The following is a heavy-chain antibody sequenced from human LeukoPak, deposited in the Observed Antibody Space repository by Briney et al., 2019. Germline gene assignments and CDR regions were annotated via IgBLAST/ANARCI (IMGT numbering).Heavy chain of an antibody. V-gene: IGHV4-34*01. J-gene: IGHJ4*02. CDR3: ARRPWYFDY. CDR1: GGSFSGYY. Sequence: SETLSLTCAVYGGSFSGYYWSWIRQPPGEGLEWIGEINHSGSTNYNPSLKSRVTISVDTSKNQFSLKLSSVTAADTAVYYCARRPWYFDYWGQGTLVTVSS. CDR2: INHSGST.